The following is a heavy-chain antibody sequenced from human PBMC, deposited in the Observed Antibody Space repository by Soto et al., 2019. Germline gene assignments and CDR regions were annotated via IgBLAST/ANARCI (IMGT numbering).Heavy chain of an antibody. CDR1: GFTFSSYG. D-gene: IGHD5-12*01. CDR2: IWYDGSNK. J-gene: IGHJ4*02. Sequence: QVQLVESGGGVVQPGRSLRLSCAASGFTFSSYGMHWVRQAPGKGLEWVAVIWYDGSNKYYADSVKGRFTISRDNSKNTLYLQMNSLRAEDTAVYYCARGKYGYHCPDYWGQGTLVTVSS. CDR3: ARGKYGYHCPDY. V-gene: IGHV3-33*01.